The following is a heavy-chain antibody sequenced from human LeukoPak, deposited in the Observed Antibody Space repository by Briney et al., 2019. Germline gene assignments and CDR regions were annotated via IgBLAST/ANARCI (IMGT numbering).Heavy chain of an antibody. V-gene: IGHV3-21*04. CDR1: GFTFSSYS. J-gene: IGHJ4*02. CDR2: ISSSSSYI. Sequence: SGGSLRLSCAASGFTFSSYSMNWVRQAPGKGLEWVSSISSSSSYIYYADSVKGRFTISRDDAKNSLYLQMNSLRAEDTAVYYCARVSSKLVRGYSGYLPSDWGQGTLVTVSS. D-gene: IGHD5-12*01. CDR3: ARVSSKLVRGYSGYLPSD.